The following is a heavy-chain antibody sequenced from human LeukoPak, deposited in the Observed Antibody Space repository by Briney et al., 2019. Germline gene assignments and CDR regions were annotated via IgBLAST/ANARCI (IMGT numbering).Heavy chain of an antibody. Sequence: PGGSLRLSCAASGFTFSRYLMSWARQAPGKGLEWLANIKEDGSEQSYVDSVKGRFTISRDNAKNLLFLQMNSLRGDDSAVYYCARHPRLYGDYDGYWCQRTLVTVSS. J-gene: IGHJ4*02. D-gene: IGHD4-17*01. CDR1: GFTFSRYL. V-gene: IGHV3-7*01. CDR3: ARHPRLYGDYDGY. CDR2: IKEDGSEQ.